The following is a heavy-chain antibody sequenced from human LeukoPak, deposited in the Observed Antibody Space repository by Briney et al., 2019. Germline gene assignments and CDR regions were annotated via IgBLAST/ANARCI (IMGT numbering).Heavy chain of an antibody. J-gene: IGHJ4*02. V-gene: IGHV1-69*05. D-gene: IGHD3-3*01. Sequence: VASVKVSCKASGGTFSSYAISRVRQAPGQGLEWMGGIIPIFGTANYAQKFQGRVTITTDESTSTAYMELSSLRSEDTAVYYCARRQGVLEWLPFDYWGQGTLVTVSS. CDR1: GGTFSSYA. CDR3: ARRQGVLEWLPFDY. CDR2: IIPIFGTA.